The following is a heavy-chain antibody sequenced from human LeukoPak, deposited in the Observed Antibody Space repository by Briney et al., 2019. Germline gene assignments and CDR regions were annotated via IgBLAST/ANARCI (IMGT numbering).Heavy chain of an antibody. CDR1: GYTFTNYL. V-gene: IGHV1-8*03. Sequence: AASLKVSCTASGYTFTNYLINWVRQAPGPGLEWMGWINPNTGERGYAKKFQGRVSITSDSSISTALLELGSPRSKDTAVYFCARTTSLTASGYDYWGQGTLVTVSS. CDR2: INPNTGER. J-gene: IGHJ4*02. D-gene: IGHD2-21*02. CDR3: ARTTSLTASGYDY.